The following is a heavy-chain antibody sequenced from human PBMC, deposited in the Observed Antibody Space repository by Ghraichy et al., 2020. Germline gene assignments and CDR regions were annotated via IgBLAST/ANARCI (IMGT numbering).Heavy chain of an antibody. D-gene: IGHD2-2*01. CDR2: IKQDGSEK. Sequence: GALRLSCAASGFTFSSYWMSWVRQAPGKGLEWVANIKQDGSEKYYVDSVKGRFTISRDNAKNSLYLQMNSLRAEDTAVYYCARDITPYLLSADYGMDVWGQGTTVTVSS. J-gene: IGHJ6*02. CDR3: ARDITPYLLSADYGMDV. V-gene: IGHV3-7*01. CDR1: GFTFSSYW.